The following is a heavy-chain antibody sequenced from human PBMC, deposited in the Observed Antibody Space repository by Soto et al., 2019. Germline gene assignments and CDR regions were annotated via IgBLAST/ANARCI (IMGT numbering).Heavy chain of an antibody. Sequence: ASETLSLTCTVSGGSISSYYWSWIRQPAGKGLEWIGRIYTSGSTNYNPSLKSRVTMSVDTSKNQFSLKLSSVTAEDTAVYYCAKELLKDYGDYALRFLYGMDVWGQGTTVTVSS. J-gene: IGHJ6*02. CDR3: AKELLKDYGDYALRFLYGMDV. CDR1: GGSISSYY. V-gene: IGHV4-4*07. D-gene: IGHD4-17*01. CDR2: IYTSGST.